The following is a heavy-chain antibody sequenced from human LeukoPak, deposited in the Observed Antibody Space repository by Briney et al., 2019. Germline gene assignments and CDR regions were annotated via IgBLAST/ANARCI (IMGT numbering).Heavy chain of an antibody. D-gene: IGHD2-15*01. V-gene: IGHV3-30*04. CDR3: ARGLRYCSGGSCYSVY. CDR2: ISFDGTDA. J-gene: IGHJ4*02. CDR1: GFTFSSYA. Sequence: GGSLRLSCAASGFTFSSYAIHWVRQAPGKGLEWVAVISFDGTDAFYADSVKGRFTISRDNSKNTLYLQMNSLRADDTAVYYCARGLRYCSGGSCYSVYWGQGTLVTVSS.